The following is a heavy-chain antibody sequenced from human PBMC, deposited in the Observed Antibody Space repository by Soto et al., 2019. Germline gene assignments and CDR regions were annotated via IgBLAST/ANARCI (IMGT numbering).Heavy chain of an antibody. V-gene: IGHV3-21*01. CDR2: ISSSSSYI. D-gene: IGHD3-10*01. Sequence: GGSLRLSCAASGFTFSSYSMNWVRQAPGKGLEWVSSISSSSSYIYYADSVKGRFTISRDNAKNSLYLQMNSLRAEDTAVYYCARDFEGSRFPNWFDPWGQGTLVTVSS. J-gene: IGHJ5*02. CDR1: GFTFSSYS. CDR3: ARDFEGSRFPNWFDP.